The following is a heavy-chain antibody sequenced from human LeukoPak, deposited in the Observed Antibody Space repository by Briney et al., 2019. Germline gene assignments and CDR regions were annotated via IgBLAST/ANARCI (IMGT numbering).Heavy chain of an antibody. Sequence: ASVKVSCKASGYTFTSYGISWVRQAPGQGLEWMGWISAYNGNTNYAQKLQGRVTMTTDTSTSTAYMELRSLRSDDTAVYYCARDTKTYYYDSSGYYAIDYWGQGTLVTVSP. D-gene: IGHD3-22*01. CDR1: GYTFTSYG. V-gene: IGHV1-18*01. CDR3: ARDTKTYYYDSSGYYAIDY. CDR2: ISAYNGNT. J-gene: IGHJ4*02.